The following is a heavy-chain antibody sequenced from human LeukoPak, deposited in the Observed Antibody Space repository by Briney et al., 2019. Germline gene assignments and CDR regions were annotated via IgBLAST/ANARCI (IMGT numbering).Heavy chain of an antibody. D-gene: IGHD3/OR15-3a*01. V-gene: IGHV4-34*01. J-gene: IGHJ4*02. Sequence: SETLSLTCAVYGGSFSGYYWSWIRQPPGKGLEWIGEINHSGSTNYNPSLKSRVTISVDTSKNQFSLKLSSVTAADTAVYYCARGPPGGLGYWGLGTLVTVSS. CDR2: INHSGST. CDR3: ARGPPGGLGY. CDR1: GGSFSGYY.